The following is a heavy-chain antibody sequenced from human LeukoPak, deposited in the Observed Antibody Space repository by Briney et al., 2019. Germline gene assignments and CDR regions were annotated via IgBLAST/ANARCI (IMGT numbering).Heavy chain of an antibody. CDR3: AKGQETESRLDS. D-gene: IGHD1-1*01. Sequence: PGGTLRLSCAASGFTFSSYGMSWVRQAPEKGLEWVSGIRHSDGNTYYADSVKGRFTISSDKSKNILFLQMNSLRAEDTALYYCAKGQETESRLDSWGQGTLVTVSS. J-gene: IGHJ4*02. CDR2: IRHSDGNT. CDR1: GFTFSSYG. V-gene: IGHV3-23*01.